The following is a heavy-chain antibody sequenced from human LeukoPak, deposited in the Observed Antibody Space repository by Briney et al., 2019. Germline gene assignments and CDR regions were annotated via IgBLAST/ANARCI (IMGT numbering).Heavy chain of an antibody. D-gene: IGHD1-26*01. Sequence: WVSSISSSSSYIYYADSVKGRFPISRDNAKNSLYLQMNSLRAEDTAVYYCAGTREEFDYWGQGTLVTVSS. V-gene: IGHV3-21*01. CDR3: AGTREEFDY. CDR2: ISSSSSYI. J-gene: IGHJ4*02.